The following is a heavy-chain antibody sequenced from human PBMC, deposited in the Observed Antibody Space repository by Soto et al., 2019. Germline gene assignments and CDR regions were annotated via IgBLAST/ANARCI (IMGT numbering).Heavy chain of an antibody. D-gene: IGHD3-9*01. V-gene: IGHV1-18*01. CDR1: GYTFTSYG. J-gene: IGHJ6*02. Sequence: QVQLVQSGAEVKKPGASVKVSCKASGYTFTSYGINWVRQAPGQGLEWMGWISAYNGNTNYAQKLQGRVTMTTDTSTSTAYMELRSLRSDDTAVYYCARVRYDILTGYYPHYYYGMDVWGQGTTVTVSS. CDR3: ARVRYDILTGYYPHYYYGMDV. CDR2: ISAYNGNT.